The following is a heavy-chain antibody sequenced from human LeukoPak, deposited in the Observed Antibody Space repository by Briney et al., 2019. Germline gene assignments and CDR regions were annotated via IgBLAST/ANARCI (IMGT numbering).Heavy chain of an antibody. CDR2: INPSGGST. D-gene: IGHD5-18*01. CDR3: ARDAGCSYGTYYFDY. V-gene: IGHV1-46*01. Sequence: GASVKVSCKASGYTFTSYYMHWVRQAPGQGLEWMGIINPSGGSTSYAQKFQGRVTMTRDTSTSTVYMELSSLRSEDTAVYYCARDAGCSYGTYYFDYWGQGTLVTVSS. J-gene: IGHJ4*02. CDR1: GYTFTSYY.